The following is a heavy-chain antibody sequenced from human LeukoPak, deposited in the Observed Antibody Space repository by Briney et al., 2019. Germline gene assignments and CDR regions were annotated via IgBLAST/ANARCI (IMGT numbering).Heavy chain of an antibody. V-gene: IGHV1-18*01. Sequence: ASVKVSCKASGYTFTSYGISWVRQAPGQGLEWMGWISAYNGNTNYAQKLQGRVTMTTDTSTSTAYMELRSLRSDDTAVYYCARGGELYSSSWYSIDYWGQGTLVTVSS. CDR2: ISAYNGNT. CDR3: ARGGELYSSSWYSIDY. D-gene: IGHD6-13*01. J-gene: IGHJ4*02. CDR1: GYTFTSYG.